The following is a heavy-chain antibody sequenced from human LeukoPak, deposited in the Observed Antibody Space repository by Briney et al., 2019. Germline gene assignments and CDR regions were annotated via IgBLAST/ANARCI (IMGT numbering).Heavy chain of an antibody. D-gene: IGHD1-26*01. CDR1: GGSINSNY. CDR3: AGRSLGGSYRDNWFDP. CDR2: IYSSGST. Sequence: SETLSLTCTVSGGSINSNYWSWIRQPPGKGLEWIGYIYSSGSTNYNPSLKSRVTISVDTSKNQFSLKLSSVTAADTAVYYCAGRSLGGSYRDNWFDPWGQGTLVTVSA. J-gene: IGHJ5*02. V-gene: IGHV4-59*08.